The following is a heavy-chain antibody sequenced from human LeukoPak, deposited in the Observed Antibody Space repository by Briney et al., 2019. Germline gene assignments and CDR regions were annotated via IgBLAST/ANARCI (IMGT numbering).Heavy chain of an antibody. J-gene: IGHJ4*02. CDR2: IYTSGST. D-gene: IGHD4-23*01. V-gene: IGHV4-4*09. CDR1: GSISGYY. CDR3: ARSRVVTTPYFDY. Sequence: SETLSLTCTVSGSISGYYWSWIRQPPGKGLEWIGYIYTSGSTNYNPSLESRVTISVDTSKNQFSLKLSSVTAADTAVYYCARSRVVTTPYFDYWGQGTLVTVSS.